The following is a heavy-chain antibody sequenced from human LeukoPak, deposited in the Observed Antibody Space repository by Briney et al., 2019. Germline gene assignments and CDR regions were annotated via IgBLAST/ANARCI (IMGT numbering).Heavy chain of an antibody. J-gene: IGHJ4*02. D-gene: IGHD5-24*01. Sequence: ASVKVSCKASGYTFTSYYMHWVRQAPGQGLEWMGIINPSGGSTSYAQKFQGRVTMTRDTSKNQFSLKLSSVTAADTAVYYCAGELHGYKGEFVGSELNPIVPWGQGTLVTVSS. CDR1: GYTFTSYY. V-gene: IGHV1-46*01. CDR3: AGELHGYKGEFVGSELNPIVP. CDR2: INPSGGST.